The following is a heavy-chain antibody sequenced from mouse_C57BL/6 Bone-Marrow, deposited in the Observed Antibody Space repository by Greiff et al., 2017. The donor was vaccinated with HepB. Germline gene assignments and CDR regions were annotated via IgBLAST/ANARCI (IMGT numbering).Heavy chain of an antibody. CDR3: ARRLITTVVATSYWYFDV. D-gene: IGHD1-1*01. Sequence: VQLQQSGSELRSPGSSVKLSCKDFDSEVFPIAYMSWVRQKPGHGFEWIGGILPSIGRTIYGEKFEDKATLDADTLSNTAYLELNSLTSEDSSIYYCARRLITTVVATSYWYFDVWGTGTTVTVSS. CDR2: ILPSIGRT. V-gene: IGHV15-2*01. J-gene: IGHJ1*03. CDR1: DSEVFPIAY.